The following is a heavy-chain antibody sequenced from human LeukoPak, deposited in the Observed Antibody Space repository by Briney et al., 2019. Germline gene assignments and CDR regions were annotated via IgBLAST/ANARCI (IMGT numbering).Heavy chain of an antibody. V-gene: IGHV4-4*02. CDR3: ATAPILRGEGGEHYKYGMDV. D-gene: IGHD2-2*02. CDR1: GGSVTSTNW. J-gene: IGHJ6*02. Sequence: TSETLSLTCDVSGGSVTSTNWWTWVRQPPGKGLEWIGEVHLDGRTNYNPSLKSRLIMSVDLPENHISLKLTSVTAADTAVYYCATAPILRGEGGEHYKYGMDVWGQGTTVIVSS. CDR2: VHLDGRT.